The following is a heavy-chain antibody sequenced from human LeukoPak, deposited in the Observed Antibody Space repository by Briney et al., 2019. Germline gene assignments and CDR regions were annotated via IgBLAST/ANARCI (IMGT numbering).Heavy chain of an antibody. CDR1: GYTFTGYY. CDR2: INPNSGGT. D-gene: IGHD2-2*01. CDR3: ARVGYCSSTSCYWDRTARQNERTFDY. J-gene: IGHJ4*02. Sequence: GASVKVSYKASGYTFTGYYMHWVRQAPGQGLEWMGWINPNSGGTNCAQKFQGRVTMTRDTSTSTVYMELSSLRSEDTAVYYCARVGYCSSTSCYWDRTARQNERTFDYWGQGTLVTVSS. V-gene: IGHV1-2*02.